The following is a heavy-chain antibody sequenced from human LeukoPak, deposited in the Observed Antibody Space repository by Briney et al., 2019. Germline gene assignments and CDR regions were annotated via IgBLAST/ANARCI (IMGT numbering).Heavy chain of an antibody. D-gene: IGHD3-10*01. CDR3: VRDCYGSGSYYSYFDY. CDR1: GFTFSDYW. CDR2: IKEDGSQK. J-gene: IGHJ4*02. Sequence: GGSLRLSCAASGFTFSDYWMSWVRQAPGKGLEWVAIIKEDGSQKYYVDSAKGRFTLSRDNTKNSLTLQLNSLRAEDTALYYCVRDCYGSGSYYSYFDYWGQGTLVTVSS. V-gene: IGHV3-7*01.